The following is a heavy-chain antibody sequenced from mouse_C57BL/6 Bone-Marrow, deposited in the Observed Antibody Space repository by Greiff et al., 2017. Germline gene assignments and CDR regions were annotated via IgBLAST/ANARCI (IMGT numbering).Heavy chain of an antibody. CDR1: GYTFTDYN. CDR2: INPNNGGT. V-gene: IGHV1-22*01. J-gene: IGHJ4*01. D-gene: IGHD1-1*01. CDR3: ARTYYGSSYHAMDY. Sequence: VHVKQSGPELVKPGASVKMSCKASGYTFTDYNMHWVKQSHGKSLEWIGYINPNNGGTSYNQKFKGKATLTVNKSSSTAYMELRSLTSEDSAVYYCARTYYGSSYHAMDYWGQGTSVTVSS.